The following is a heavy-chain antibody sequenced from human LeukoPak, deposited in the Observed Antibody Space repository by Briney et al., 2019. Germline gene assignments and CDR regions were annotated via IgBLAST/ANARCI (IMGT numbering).Heavy chain of an antibody. CDR3: ARVGSSSWFGPFDI. CDR2: IYYSGST. Sequence: SETLSLTCTVSGGSISSYYWSWIRQPPGKGLEWIGYIYYSGSTNYNPSLKSRVTISVDTSKNQFSLRLSSVTAADTAVYYCARVGSSSWFGPFDIWGQGTTVTVSS. D-gene: IGHD6-13*01. J-gene: IGHJ3*02. CDR1: GGSISSYY. V-gene: IGHV4-59*01.